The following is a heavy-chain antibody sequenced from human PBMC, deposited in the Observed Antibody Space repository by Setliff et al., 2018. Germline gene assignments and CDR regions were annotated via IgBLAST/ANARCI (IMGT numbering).Heavy chain of an antibody. J-gene: IGHJ4*02. D-gene: IGHD2-15*01. CDR3: ARTCSGSGCYAGLES. V-gene: IGHV3-23*03. Sequence: GGSLRLPCAASGFTFSSYAMSWVRQAPGKGLEWVSVIYSGGSSTYYADSVKGRFTISRDNSKNTLYLQMNSLRPEDTAVSDCARTCSGSGCYAGLESWGQGTPVTVSS. CDR1: GFTFSSYA. CDR2: IYSGGSST.